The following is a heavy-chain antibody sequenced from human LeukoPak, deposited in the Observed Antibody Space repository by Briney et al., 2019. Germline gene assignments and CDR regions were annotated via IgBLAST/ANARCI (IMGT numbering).Heavy chain of an antibody. D-gene: IGHD3-16*01. Sequence: GGSLRLSCVGSGFTVSSNYMSWVRQAPGKGLEWVSVIYSGGSTYYADSVKGRFTISRDDSKNTLYLQMNSLRGEDTAVFYCTRATMLRYYYGLDVWGQGTTVSVSS. J-gene: IGHJ6*02. CDR3: TRATMLRYYYGLDV. CDR1: GFTVSSNY. CDR2: IYSGGST. V-gene: IGHV3-66*01.